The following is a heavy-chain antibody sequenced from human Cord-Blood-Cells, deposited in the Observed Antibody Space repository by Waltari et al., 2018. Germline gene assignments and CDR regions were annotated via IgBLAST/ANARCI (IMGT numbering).Heavy chain of an antibody. CDR3: ARDGQWLVIGERWWFDP. CDR1: GYTFTGYY. J-gene: IGHJ5*02. CDR2: INPNSGGT. D-gene: IGHD6-19*01. Sequence: QVQLVQSGAEVKKPGASVKVSCKASGYTFTGYYMHWVRPAPGQGLEWMGWINPNSGGTNYAQKFQGRVTMTRDTSISTAYMELSRLRSDDTAVYYCARDGQWLVIGERWWFDPWGQGTLVTVSS. V-gene: IGHV1-2*02.